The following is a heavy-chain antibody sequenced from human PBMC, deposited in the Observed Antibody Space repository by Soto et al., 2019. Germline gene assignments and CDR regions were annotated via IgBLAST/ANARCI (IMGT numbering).Heavy chain of an antibody. J-gene: IGHJ4*02. D-gene: IGHD4-17*01. CDR1: GGTFSSYT. V-gene: IGHV1-8*02. Sequence: GASVKVSCKASGGTFSSYTINWVRQAPGQGLEWMGRINPILGKTNYAQKFQGRVTMTRNTSISTAYMELSSLRSEDTAVYYCARTLYGDNVDYWGQGTLVTVSS. CDR2: INPILGKT. CDR3: ARTLYGDNVDY.